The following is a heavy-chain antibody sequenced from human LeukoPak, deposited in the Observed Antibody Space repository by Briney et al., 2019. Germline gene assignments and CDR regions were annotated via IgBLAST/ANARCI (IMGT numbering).Heavy chain of an antibody. Sequence: SETLSLTCTVSGGSINSGSYYWGWIRQPPGKGLEWIGRISHSGSTNYNPSLKSRVTMSVDTSKNQFSLKLNSVTAADTAVYYCTRAGHLYDSSGYSPLDYWGQGTQVTVSS. CDR1: GGSINSGSYY. CDR2: ISHSGST. J-gene: IGHJ4*02. D-gene: IGHD3-22*01. V-gene: IGHV4-39*07. CDR3: TRAGHLYDSSGYSPLDY.